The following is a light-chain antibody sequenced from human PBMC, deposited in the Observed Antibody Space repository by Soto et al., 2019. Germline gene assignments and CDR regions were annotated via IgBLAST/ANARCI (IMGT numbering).Light chain of an antibody. J-gene: IGKJ5*01. CDR1: QSVSNN. Sequence: EIVLTQSPDTLSVSPGERATLSCRASQSVSNNLAWYQQKPGQAPRLLIYDASNRATGIPARFSGSGSGTDFTLTISSLEPEDFAVYYCQQRSNWPPITFGQGTRLEIK. V-gene: IGKV3-11*01. CDR2: DAS. CDR3: QQRSNWPPIT.